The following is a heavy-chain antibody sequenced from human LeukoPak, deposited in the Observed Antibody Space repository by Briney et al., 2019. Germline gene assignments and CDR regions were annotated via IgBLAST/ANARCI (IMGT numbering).Heavy chain of an antibody. Sequence: PGGSLRLSCAASGFTVSSTYMSWVRQAPGKGLEWVSVIYKDGKIYYIDSVKGRFTISRDTSKNTLYLQMNSLRAEDTAVYYCAKFLVSSSSPLYYSGMDVWGQGTTVTVSS. J-gene: IGHJ6*02. CDR2: IYKDGKI. V-gene: IGHV3-53*01. CDR3: AKFLVSSSSPLYYSGMDV. D-gene: IGHD6-6*01. CDR1: GFTVSSTY.